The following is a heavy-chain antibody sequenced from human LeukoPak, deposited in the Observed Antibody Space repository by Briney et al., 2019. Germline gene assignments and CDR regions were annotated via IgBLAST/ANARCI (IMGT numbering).Heavy chain of an antibody. J-gene: IGHJ4*02. D-gene: IGHD6-19*01. CDR2: IKEDGSDN. V-gene: IGHV3-7*03. CDR1: GLTVSTYW. CDR3: ARGQWVSAY. Sequence: QPGGSLRLSRAPAGLTVSTYWVTSVSHARGDGREWVAYIKEDGSDNNHADCVKGPITISRDKARNSLFLQMSSLATQDTAVYYWARGQWVSAYWGERTLVSVS.